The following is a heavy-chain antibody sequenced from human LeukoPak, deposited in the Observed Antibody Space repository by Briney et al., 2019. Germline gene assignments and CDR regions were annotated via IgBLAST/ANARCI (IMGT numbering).Heavy chain of an antibody. D-gene: IGHD6-13*01. J-gene: IGHJ1*01. CDR1: GFTFSSYW. CDR3: AKDIGLYSSFQH. V-gene: IGHV3-7*03. CDR2: IKQDGSEK. Sequence: GGSLRLSCAASGFTFSSYWMSWVCQAPGKGLEWVANIKQDGSEKYYVDSVKGRFTISRDNAKNSLYLQMNSLRAEDTALYYCAKDIGLYSSFQHWGQGTLVTVSS.